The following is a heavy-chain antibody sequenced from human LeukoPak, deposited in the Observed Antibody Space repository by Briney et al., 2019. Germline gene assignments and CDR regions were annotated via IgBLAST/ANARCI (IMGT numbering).Heavy chain of an antibody. CDR3: AMGDYIWGSYRRHFDY. Sequence: ASVKVSCKASGGTFSSYAISWVRQAPGQGLEWMGGIIPIFGTANYAQKFQGRVTITADKSTSTAYMELSSLRSEDTAVYYCAMGDYIWGSYRRHFDYWGQGTLVTVSS. CDR2: IIPIFGTA. V-gene: IGHV1-69*06. J-gene: IGHJ4*02. CDR1: GGTFSSYA. D-gene: IGHD3-16*02.